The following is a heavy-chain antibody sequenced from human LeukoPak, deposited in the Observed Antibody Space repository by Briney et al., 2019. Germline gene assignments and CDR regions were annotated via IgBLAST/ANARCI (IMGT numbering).Heavy chain of an antibody. CDR2: ISSSGSTI. Sequence: GGSLRLSCAASGFTLSSYAMNWVRQAPGKGLEWVSYISSSGSTIYYADSVKGRFTISRDNAKNSLYLQMNSLGAEDTAVYYCAELGITMIGGVWGKGTTVTISS. D-gene: IGHD3-10*02. V-gene: IGHV3-48*03. J-gene: IGHJ6*04. CDR3: AELGITMIGGV. CDR1: GFTLSSYA.